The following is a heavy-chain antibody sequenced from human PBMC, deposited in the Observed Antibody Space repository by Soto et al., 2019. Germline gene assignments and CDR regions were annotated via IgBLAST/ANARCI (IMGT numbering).Heavy chain of an antibody. CDR3: ARGALDDYYDSSGLDGAFDI. J-gene: IGHJ3*02. Sequence: PGGSLRLSCAASGFTFDDYAMHWVRQAPGKGLVWVSRINSDGSSTSYADSVKGRFTISRDNAKNTLYLQMNSLRAEDTAVYYCARGALDDYYDSSGLDGAFDIWGQGTMVTVSS. CDR2: INSDGSST. CDR1: GFTFDDYA. V-gene: IGHV3-74*01. D-gene: IGHD3-22*01.